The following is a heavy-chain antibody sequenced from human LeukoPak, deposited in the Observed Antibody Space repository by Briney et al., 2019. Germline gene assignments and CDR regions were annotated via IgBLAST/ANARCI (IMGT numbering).Heavy chain of an antibody. CDR2: IVGSGGTT. D-gene: IGHD3-3*01. V-gene: IGHV3-23*01. J-gene: IGHJ4*02. CDR1: GFTFSSHS. Sequence: GGSLRLSCEASGFTFSSHSMSWVRQAPGKGLEWVSAIVGSGGTTFYADSVKGRFTISRDNSKNTQYLQMNSLRAEDTAVYYCASISGYFEYWGQGTLVSVSS. CDR3: ASISGYFEY.